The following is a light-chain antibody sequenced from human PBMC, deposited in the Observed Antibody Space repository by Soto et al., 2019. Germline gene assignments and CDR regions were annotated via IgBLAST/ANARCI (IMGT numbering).Light chain of an antibody. V-gene: IGLV2-14*03. CDR3: SSDTGSGTF. CDR2: AVS. CDR1: SSDVGGYDL. J-gene: IGLJ2*01. Sequence: QSALTQPASVSGSPGQSIAISCTGTSSDVGGYDLVSWYQHHPGKAPKLMIYAVSLRPAGVSNRFSGSKSVNTASLTISRRHAEYEAYYYCSSDTGSGTFFGGGTQLTVL.